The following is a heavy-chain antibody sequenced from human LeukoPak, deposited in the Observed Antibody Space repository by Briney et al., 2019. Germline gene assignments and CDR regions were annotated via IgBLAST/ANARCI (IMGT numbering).Heavy chain of an antibody. D-gene: IGHD5-18*01. J-gene: IGHJ4*02. V-gene: IGHV3-21*01. CDR2: ISSSSSYI. CDR1: GFTFSSYA. Sequence: GGSLRLSCAGSGFTFSSYAMNWVRQAPGKGLEWVSSISSSSSYIYYADSVKGRFTISRDNAKNSLYLQMNSLRAEDTAVYYCAREDTAIGGDYWGQGTLVTVSS. CDR3: AREDTAIGGDY.